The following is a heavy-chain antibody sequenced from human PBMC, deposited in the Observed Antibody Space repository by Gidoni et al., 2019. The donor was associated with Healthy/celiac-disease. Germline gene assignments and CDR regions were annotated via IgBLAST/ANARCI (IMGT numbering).Heavy chain of an antibody. J-gene: IGHJ6*02. CDR1: GGTFSSYA. CDR3: ARVVLTGTSPKDRGYYYYGMDV. Sequence: QVQLVQSGAEVKKPGSSVKVSCKASGGTFSSYAISWVRQAPGQGLEWMGGIIPIFGTANDAQKFQGRVTITADKSTSTAYMELSSLRSEDTAVYYCARVVLTGTSPKDRGYYYYGMDVWGQGTTDTVSS. V-gene: IGHV1-69*06. CDR2: IIPIFGTA. D-gene: IGHD1-7*01.